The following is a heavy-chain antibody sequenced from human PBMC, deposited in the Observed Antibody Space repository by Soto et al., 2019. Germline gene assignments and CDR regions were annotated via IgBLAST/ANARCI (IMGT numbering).Heavy chain of an antibody. J-gene: IGHJ4*02. V-gene: IGHV4-34*01. D-gene: IGHD3-3*01. CDR3: ARVPDYDFWSGLYYFDY. CDR2: INHSGST. CDR1: GGSFSGYY. Sequence: SETLSLTCAVYGGSFSGYYWSWIRQPPGKGLEWIGEINHSGSTNYNPSLKSRVTISVDTSKNQFSLKLSSVTAADTAVYYCARVPDYDFWSGLYYFDYWGQGTLVTVSS.